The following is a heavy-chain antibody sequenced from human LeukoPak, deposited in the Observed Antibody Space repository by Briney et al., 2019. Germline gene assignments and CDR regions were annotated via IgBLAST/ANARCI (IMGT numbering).Heavy chain of an antibody. CDR3: ARDGPNVLLWFGELTNNWFDP. Sequence: GGSLRLSCAASGFTFSSYWMSWVRQAPGKGLEWVAHIKQDGSEKYYVDSVKGRFTISRDNAKNSLYLQMNSLRAEDTAVYYCARDGPNVLLWFGELTNNWFDPWGQGTLVTVSS. J-gene: IGHJ5*02. CDR2: IKQDGSEK. D-gene: IGHD3-10*01. CDR1: GFTFSSYW. V-gene: IGHV3-7*03.